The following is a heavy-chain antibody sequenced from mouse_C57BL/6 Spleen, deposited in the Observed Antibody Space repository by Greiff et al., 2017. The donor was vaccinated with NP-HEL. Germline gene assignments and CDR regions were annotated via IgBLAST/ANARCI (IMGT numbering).Heavy chain of an antibody. CDR1: GYTFTSYC. V-gene: IGHV1-80*01. D-gene: IGHD2-4*01. J-gene: IGHJ1*03. CDR3: AKGYNDFACGG. CDR2: IDPANGNT. Sequence: QVQLQQSGAELVRPGASVKLSCTASGYTFTSYCMHWVKQRPGQGLEWIGKIDPANGNTNYNAKFKGKATLTADKSSSTAYMQLSSLTSEDSAVYSCAKGYNDFACGGWGTGITLTVSS.